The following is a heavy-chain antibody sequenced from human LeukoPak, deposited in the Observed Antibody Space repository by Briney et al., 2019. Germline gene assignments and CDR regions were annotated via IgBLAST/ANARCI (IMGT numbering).Heavy chain of an antibody. CDR1: GGSISSYY. Sequence: SETLSLTCTVSGGSISSYYWSWIRQPPGKGLEWIGEINHSGSTNYNPSLKSRVTISVDTSKNQFSLKLSSVTAADTAVYYCASVSDAFDIWGQGTMVTVSS. CDR3: ASVSDAFDI. V-gene: IGHV4-34*01. CDR2: INHSGST. D-gene: IGHD2-8*01. J-gene: IGHJ3*02.